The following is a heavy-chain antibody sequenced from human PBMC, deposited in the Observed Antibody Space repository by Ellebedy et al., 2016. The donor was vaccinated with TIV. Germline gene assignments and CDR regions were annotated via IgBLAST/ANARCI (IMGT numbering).Heavy chain of an antibody. CDR3: TRGGSEWSRDY. Sequence: GGSLRLXXAASGFIFSVTGMTWIRQAPGKGLEWVATIVSSGRETYYADPLKGRFTISRDNAMNLVYLQMNSLSVEDTAVYYCTRGGSEWSRDYWGQGTLVTVSS. CDR1: GFIFSVTG. CDR2: IVSSGRET. V-gene: IGHV3-21*06. D-gene: IGHD3-3*01. J-gene: IGHJ4*02.